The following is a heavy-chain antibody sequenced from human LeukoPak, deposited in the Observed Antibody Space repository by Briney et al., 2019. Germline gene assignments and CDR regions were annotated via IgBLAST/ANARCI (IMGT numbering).Heavy chain of an antibody. Sequence: GGSLRLSRAASGFIFADYAMHWVRQAPGKGLEWFSLISWDGVSTFYADSVRGRFTISRDNHKDSLFMQMDSLRPEDTAFYYCVKEASSTGWYDHWGQGTLVTVSS. CDR3: VKEASSTGWYDH. CDR2: ISWDGVST. CDR1: GFIFADYA. V-gene: IGHV3-43D*03. D-gene: IGHD1-1*01. J-gene: IGHJ5*02.